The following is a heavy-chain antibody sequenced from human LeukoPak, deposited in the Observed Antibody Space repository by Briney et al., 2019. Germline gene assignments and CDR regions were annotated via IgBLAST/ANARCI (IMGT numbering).Heavy chain of an antibody. J-gene: IGHJ4*02. V-gene: IGHV7-4-1*02. CDR2: INTNTGNP. CDR3: AAETGTTLVYFDY. D-gene: IGHD1-1*01. Sequence: ASVKVSCKASGYTFTSYYMHWVRQAPGQGLEWMGWINTNTGNPTYAQGFTGRFVFSLDTSLSTAYLQINSLKTEDTAVYYCAAETGTTLVYFDYWGQGTLVTVSS. CDR1: GYTFTSYY.